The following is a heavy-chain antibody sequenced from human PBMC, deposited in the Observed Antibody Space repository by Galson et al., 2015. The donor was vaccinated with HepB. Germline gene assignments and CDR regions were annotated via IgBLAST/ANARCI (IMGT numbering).Heavy chain of an antibody. CDR1: GYTFTGYY. CDR2: INPNSGGT. V-gene: IGHV1-2*02. J-gene: IGHJ3*02. CDR3: ARDLQGYQLLPSGAFDI. Sequence: SVKVSCKASGYTFTGYYMHWVRQAPGQGLEWMGWINPNSGGTNYAQKFQGRVTMTRDTSISTAYMELSRLRSDDTAVYYCARDLQGYQLLPSGAFDIWGQGTMVTVSS. D-gene: IGHD2-2*01.